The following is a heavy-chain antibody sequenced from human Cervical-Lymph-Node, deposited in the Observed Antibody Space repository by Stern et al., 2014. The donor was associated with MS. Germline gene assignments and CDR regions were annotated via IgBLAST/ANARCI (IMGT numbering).Heavy chain of an antibody. V-gene: IGHV5-51*01. CDR2: IYPGDSDP. Sequence: EVQLEESGAEVKKPGESLKISCKGSGYSFTSHWIGWVRQMPGKGLEWMGVIYPGDSDPRYGPSFQGQVTISADKSISTAYLQWSRLKASDTAFYYCARLGINSPVKYWGQGTLVTVSS. J-gene: IGHJ4*02. CDR3: ARLGINSPVKY. D-gene: IGHD1-26*01. CDR1: GYSFTSHW.